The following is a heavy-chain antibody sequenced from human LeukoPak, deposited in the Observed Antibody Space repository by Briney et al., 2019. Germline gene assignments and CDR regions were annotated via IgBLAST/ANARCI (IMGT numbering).Heavy chain of an antibody. CDR3: AKIRQKLAAADPPRDY. D-gene: IGHD6-13*01. V-gene: IGHV3-30*02. CDR1: GFTFSNYG. Sequence: GGSLRLSCAASGFTFSNYGMHWVRQAPGKGLEWVAFIRYDGDNKYYADSVKGRFTISRDNSKNTLHLQMNSLRAEDTALYYCAKIRQKLAAADPPRDYWGQGTLVTVSS. J-gene: IGHJ4*02. CDR2: IRYDGDNK.